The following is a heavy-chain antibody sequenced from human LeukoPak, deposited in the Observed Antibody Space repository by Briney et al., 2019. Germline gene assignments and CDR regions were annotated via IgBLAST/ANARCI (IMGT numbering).Heavy chain of an antibody. Sequence: GGSLRLSCAASGFIFSRYTLHWVRQAPGKGLEWVSMISFDGSTKDYADSVKGRFTISRDNSKNTLDLQMTSLRTEDTAVYYCARGVVTAYAAFDSWGQGTLVTVSS. V-gene: IGHV3-30-3*01. CDR3: ARGVVTAYAAFDS. J-gene: IGHJ4*02. CDR1: GFIFSRYT. D-gene: IGHD2-21*02. CDR2: ISFDGSTK.